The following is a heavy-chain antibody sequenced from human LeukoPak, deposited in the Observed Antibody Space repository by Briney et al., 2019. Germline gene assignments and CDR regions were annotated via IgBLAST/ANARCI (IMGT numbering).Heavy chain of an antibody. Sequence: GGSLRLSCAASGFIFSRYTLHWVRQAPGKGLEWVSMISFDGSTKDYADSVKGRFTISRDNSKNTLDLQMTSLRTEDTAVYYCARGVVTAYAAFDSWGQGTLVTVSS. V-gene: IGHV3-30-3*01. CDR3: ARGVVTAYAAFDS. J-gene: IGHJ4*02. CDR1: GFIFSRYT. D-gene: IGHD2-21*02. CDR2: ISFDGSTK.